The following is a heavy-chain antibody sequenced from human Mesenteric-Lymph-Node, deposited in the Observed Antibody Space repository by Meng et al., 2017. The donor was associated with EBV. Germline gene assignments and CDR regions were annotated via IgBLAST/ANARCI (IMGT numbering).Heavy chain of an antibody. V-gene: IGHV4-30-2*01. CDR3: ARSAGGDYFDY. D-gene: IGHD1-26*01. Sequence: HLQLKGYGSGLGSPSQTLSLTCAVSCGSIISGGYSWSWIRQAPGKGLEWIGFIYHSGTTYLNPSLRSRVNLSVDTSKNQFSLNLRSVSAADTAIYYCARSAGGDYFDYWGQGTLVTVSS. CDR1: CGSIISGGYS. J-gene: IGHJ4*02. CDR2: IYHSGTT.